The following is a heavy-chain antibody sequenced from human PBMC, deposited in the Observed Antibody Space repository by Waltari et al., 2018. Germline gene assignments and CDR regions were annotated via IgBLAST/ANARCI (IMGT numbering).Heavy chain of an antibody. CDR3: SVSLNY. Sequence: EVQLVESGGGLVQPGGSLQLSCAASGFTFSNSWMDWVRQAPGKGLEWVANIKHDASESHYVDSVKGRFTISRDNAQNLLYLQMNSLRAGDTAVYYCSVSLNYWGQGTLVTVSS. CDR1: GFTFSNSW. CDR2: IKHDASES. V-gene: IGHV3-7*01. J-gene: IGHJ4*02.